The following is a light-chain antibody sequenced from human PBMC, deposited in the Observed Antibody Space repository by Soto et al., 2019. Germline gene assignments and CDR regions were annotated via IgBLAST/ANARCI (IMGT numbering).Light chain of an antibody. Sequence: DIVMAQSTAKLAVSLGERATINCKSRQSVLCSSNNNNYIAWYQQKPGQPPKLIIYWASTRESGVPDRFSGSGSGTDFTLTISSLQAEDVAIYYCQQSYDTPSTFGQGTKVDI. CDR3: QQSYDTPST. CDR1: QSVLCSSNNNNY. CDR2: WAS. J-gene: IGKJ1*01. V-gene: IGKV4-1*01.